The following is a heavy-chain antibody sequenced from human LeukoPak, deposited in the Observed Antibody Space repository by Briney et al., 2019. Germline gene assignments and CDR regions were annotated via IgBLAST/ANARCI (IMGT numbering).Heavy chain of an antibody. V-gene: IGHV3-23*01. CDR2: ISGSGGST. D-gene: IGHD1-26*01. CDR3: AKALKVGATTGCDY. CDR1: GFTFSSYA. J-gene: IGHJ4*02. Sequence: GGSLRLSCAASGFTFSSYAMSWVRQAPGKGLGWFSAISGSGGSTYYADSVKGRFTISRDNSKNTLYLQMNSLRAEDTAVYYCAKALKVGATTGCDYWGQGTLVTVSS.